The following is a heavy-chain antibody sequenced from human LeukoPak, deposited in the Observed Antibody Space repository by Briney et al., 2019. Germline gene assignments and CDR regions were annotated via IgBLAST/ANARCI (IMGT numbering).Heavy chain of an antibody. CDR3: GRAGGSYSIDA. CDR1: GYTFTGYY. CDR2: IDPNSGGT. J-gene: IGHJ5*02. Sequence: ASVKVSCKASGYTFTGYYLHWVRQAPGQGLEWMGWIDPNSGGTKFAQKFQGSVTMTTDTSISTAYMELSSLNSDDAAVYYCGRAGGSYSIDAWGQGTLVTVSS. V-gene: IGHV1-2*02. D-gene: IGHD3-10*01.